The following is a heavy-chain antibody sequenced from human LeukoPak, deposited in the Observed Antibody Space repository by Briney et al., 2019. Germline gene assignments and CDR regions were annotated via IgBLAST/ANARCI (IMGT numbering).Heavy chain of an antibody. Sequence: SETLSLTCTVSGGSISSYYRSWIRQPPGKGLEWIGYIYYSGSTNYNPSLKSRVTISVDTSKNQFSLKLSSVTAADTAVYYCARIGYSGYDSGSESDYWGQGTLVTVSS. CDR3: ARIGYSGYDSGSESDY. J-gene: IGHJ4*02. D-gene: IGHD5-12*01. CDR1: GGSISSYY. CDR2: IYYSGST. V-gene: IGHV4-59*08.